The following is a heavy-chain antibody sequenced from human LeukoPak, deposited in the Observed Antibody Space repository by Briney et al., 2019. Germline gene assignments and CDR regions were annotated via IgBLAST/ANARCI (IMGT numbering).Heavy chain of an antibody. D-gene: IGHD6-19*01. V-gene: IGHV1-69*05. CDR2: IIPIFGTA. J-gene: IGHJ6*02. CDR1: GGTFSSYA. Sequence: GASVKVSCKASGGTFSSYAISWVRQAPGQGLEWMGGIIPIFGTANYAQKFQGRVTITTDESTSTAYMELSSLRSEDTAVYYCARFPPQWHIGDVWGQGTTVTVSS. CDR3: ARFPPQWHIGDV.